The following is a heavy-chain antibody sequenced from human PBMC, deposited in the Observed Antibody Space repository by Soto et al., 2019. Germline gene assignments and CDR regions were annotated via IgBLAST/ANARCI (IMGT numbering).Heavy chain of an antibody. J-gene: IGHJ4*02. CDR3: ARDSPAAALDY. CDR2: IYYSGST. V-gene: IGHV4-59*01. CDR1: GGSISSYY. D-gene: IGHD2-2*01. Sequence: SETLSLTCTVSGGSISSYYWSWIRQPPGKGLEWIGYIYYSGSTNYNPSLKSRVTISVDTSKNQFSLKLSSVTAADTAVYYCARDSPAAALDYWGQGTLVTVSS.